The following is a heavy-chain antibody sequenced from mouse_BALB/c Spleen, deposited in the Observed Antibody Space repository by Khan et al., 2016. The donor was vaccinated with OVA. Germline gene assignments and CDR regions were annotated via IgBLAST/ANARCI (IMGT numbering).Heavy chain of an antibody. Sequence: EVQLQESGPGLVKPSQSLSLTCSVPGYSITSGYYWNWIRQFPGNKLEWMGYISYDGSNNYNPSLKNRISITRDTSKNQFFLRLNSVTTEDTATXYCVRPHYYGSSYAMDYWGQGTSVTVSS. V-gene: IGHV3-6*02. J-gene: IGHJ4*01. CDR3: VRPHYYGSSYAMDY. CDR1: GYSITSGYY. CDR2: ISYDGSN. D-gene: IGHD1-1*01.